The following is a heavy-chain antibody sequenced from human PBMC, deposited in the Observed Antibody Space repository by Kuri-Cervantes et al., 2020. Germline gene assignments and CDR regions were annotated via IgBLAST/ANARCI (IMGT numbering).Heavy chain of an antibody. CDR1: GFTFSSYS. J-gene: IGHJ4*02. CDR3: ARSMGRLLLAY. CDR2: IKQDGSEK. D-gene: IGHD3-22*01. V-gene: IGHV3-7*01. Sequence: GESLKISCAASGFTFSSYSMNWVRQAPGKGLEWVANIKQDGSEKYYVDSVKGRFTISRDNAKNSLYLQMSSLRAEDTAVYYCARSMGRLLLAYWGQGTLVTVSS.